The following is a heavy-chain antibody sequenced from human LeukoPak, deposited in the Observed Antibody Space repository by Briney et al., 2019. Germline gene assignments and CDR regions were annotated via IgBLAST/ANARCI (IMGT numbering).Heavy chain of an antibody. Sequence: GASVKVSCKASGYTFTSYYMHWVRQAPGQGLEWMGIINPSGGSTSYAQKFQGRVTMTRDTSTSTVYMGLSSLSSEDTAVYYCARGGRERYSSGWTDAFDIWGQGTMVTVSS. J-gene: IGHJ3*02. CDR1: GYTFTSYY. CDR2: INPSGGST. D-gene: IGHD6-19*01. V-gene: IGHV1-46*01. CDR3: ARGGRERYSSGWTDAFDI.